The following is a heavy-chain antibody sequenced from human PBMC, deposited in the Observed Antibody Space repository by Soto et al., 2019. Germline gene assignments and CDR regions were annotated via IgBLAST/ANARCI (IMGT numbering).Heavy chain of an antibody. CDR1: GFSLSTSGVG. CDR3: AHIGGRPPFGGRYGKDV. D-gene: IGHD2-15*01. Sequence: QITLKESGPTLVKPTQTLTLTCTFSGFSLSTSGVGVGWIRQPPGKALEWLALIYWNDDKRYSPSLKSRLTIHHDTSKNQGGLNMTHMDPWDTTPYYWAHIGGRPPFGGRYGKDVWGPRDHGHRLL. J-gene: IGHJ6*01. V-gene: IGHV2-5*01. CDR2: IYWNDDK.